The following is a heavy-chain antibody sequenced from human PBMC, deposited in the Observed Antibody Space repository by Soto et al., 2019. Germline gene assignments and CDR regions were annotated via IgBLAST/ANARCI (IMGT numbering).Heavy chain of an antibody. Sequence: PSETLSLTCAVYSGSFSGYFWSWIRQPPGKGLEWIGEIIHSGSTNYNPSLKSRVTISVDTSKNQFSLKLSSVTAADTAVYYCVRHAQWIIRAYWGQGSLVTVSS. CDR1: SGSFSGYF. CDR2: IIHSGST. V-gene: IGHV4-34*12. CDR3: VRHAQWIIRAY. J-gene: IGHJ4*02. D-gene: IGHD5-12*01.